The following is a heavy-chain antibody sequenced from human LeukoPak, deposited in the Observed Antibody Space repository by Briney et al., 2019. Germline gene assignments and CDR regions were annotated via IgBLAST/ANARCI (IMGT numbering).Heavy chain of an antibody. J-gene: IGHJ5*02. V-gene: IGHV3-23*01. CDR1: GFTFSTYA. CDR2: ISGSGGST. CDR3: AKAGPASSDYLNWFDP. Sequence: PGGSLRLSCAASGFTFSTYAMNWVRQAPGKGLEWVPVISGSGGSTYYADSVKGRFTISRDNSKNTLYLQMNSLRVEDTAVYYCAKAGPASSDYLNWFDPWGQGTLVTVSS. D-gene: IGHD3-22*01.